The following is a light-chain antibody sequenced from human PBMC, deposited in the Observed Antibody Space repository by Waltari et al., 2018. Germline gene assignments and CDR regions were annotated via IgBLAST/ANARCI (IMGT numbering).Light chain of an antibody. CDR3: QKYVSLPAT. CDR1: QSVGKY. Sequence: VLTQSPGTLSLSPGERATLSCRASQSVGKYLAWYQQKPGQAPRLLIYYTSTRATGIPDRFSGSGSGTDFSLTISILEPEDFAVYYCQKYVSLPATFGQGTKVQIK. CDR2: YTS. V-gene: IGKV3-20*01. J-gene: IGKJ1*01.